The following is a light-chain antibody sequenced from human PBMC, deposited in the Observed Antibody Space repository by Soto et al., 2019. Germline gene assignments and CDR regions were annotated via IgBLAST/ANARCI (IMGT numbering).Light chain of an antibody. J-gene: IGLJ2*01. CDR1: SSDVGGYGL. V-gene: IGLV2-14*03. Sequence: QSVLTQPASVSGSPGQSITISCTGTSSDVGGYGLVSWYQQHPGRAPKIMIYDVTNRPSGVSNRFAGSKSGNTASLTISGLQAEDEADYYCSSYSSSTTHVVFGGGNKLTVL. CDR3: SSYSSSTTHVV. CDR2: DVT.